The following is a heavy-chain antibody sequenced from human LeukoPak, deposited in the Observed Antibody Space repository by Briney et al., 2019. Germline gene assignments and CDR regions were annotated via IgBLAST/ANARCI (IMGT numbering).Heavy chain of an antibody. CDR2: IWYDGSNK. CDR3: ARGPHYDVYYFDY. Sequence: QPGGSLRLSCAASGFTFSNYGMHWVRQAPDKGLEWVAVIWYDGSNKYYADSVKGRFTISRDNSKNTLYLQMNSLRAEDTAVYYCARGPHYDVYYFDYWGQGTLVIVSS. V-gene: IGHV3-33*01. J-gene: IGHJ4*02. D-gene: IGHD3-3*01. CDR1: GFTFSNYG.